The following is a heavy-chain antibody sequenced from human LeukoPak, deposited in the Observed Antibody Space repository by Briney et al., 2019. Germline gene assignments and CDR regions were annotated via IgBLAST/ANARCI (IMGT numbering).Heavy chain of an antibody. D-gene: IGHD5-24*01. J-gene: IGHJ4*02. CDR1: GFPFSRDS. V-gene: IGHV3-74*01. CDR2: ISPDGTTT. CDR3: ASDVAYKFDY. Sequence: GGSLRLSCAASGFPFSRDSMHWVPQSPGKGLVWLSRISPDGTTTNYADSVKGRFTISRDNAKNTLYLQMNSLRDEDTAVYYCASDVAYKFDYWGQGTLVTFSS.